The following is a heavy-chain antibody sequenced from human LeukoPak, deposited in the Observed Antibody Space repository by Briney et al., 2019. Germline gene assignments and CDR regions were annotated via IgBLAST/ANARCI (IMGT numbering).Heavy chain of an antibody. CDR3: ARGYGSSWYWFDP. D-gene: IGHD6-13*01. J-gene: IGHJ5*02. CDR2: IYYSGST. CDR1: GGSISSYY. V-gene: IGHV4-59*01. Sequence: PSETLSLTCSLSGGSISSYYWSWIRQPPGKGLEWIGYIYYSGSTNYNPSLKSRATISADTSKNQFSLKLNSVTAADTAVYYCARGYGSSWYWFDPWGQGALVTVSS.